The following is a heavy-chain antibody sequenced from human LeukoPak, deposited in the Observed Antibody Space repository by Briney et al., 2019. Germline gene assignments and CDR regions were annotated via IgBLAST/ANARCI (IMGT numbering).Heavy chain of an antibody. J-gene: IGHJ6*02. CDR3: ARASITGTPGGMDV. CDR1: GGSISSGDYY. Sequence: SQTLSLTCTVSGGSISSGDYYWSWIRQPPGKGLEWIGYIYYSGSTYYNPSLKSRVTISVDTSKNQFSLKLRSVTAADTAVYYCARASITGTPGGMDVWGQGTTVTVSS. D-gene: IGHD1-20*01. V-gene: IGHV4-30-4*01. CDR2: IYYSGST.